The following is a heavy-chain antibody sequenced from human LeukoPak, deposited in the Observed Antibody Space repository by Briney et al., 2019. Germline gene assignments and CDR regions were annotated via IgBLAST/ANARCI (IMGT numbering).Heavy chain of an antibody. D-gene: IGHD2-8*01. Sequence: GASVKVSCKASGYTFTGYYMHWVRQAPGQGLEWMGWINPNSGGTNYAQKFQGRVTMTTDTSLNTIYMELRSLRLDDTAVYFCARGSFLGTSSWFDPWGQGTLVTVSS. CDR2: INPNSGGT. CDR1: GYTFTGYY. V-gene: IGHV1-2*02. CDR3: ARGSFLGTSSWFDP. J-gene: IGHJ5*02.